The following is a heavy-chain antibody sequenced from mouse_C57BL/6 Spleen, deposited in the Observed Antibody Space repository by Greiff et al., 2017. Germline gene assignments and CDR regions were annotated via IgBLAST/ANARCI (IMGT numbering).Heavy chain of an antibody. V-gene: IGHV1-55*01. Sequence: QVHVKQPGAELVKPGASVKMSCKASGYTFTSYWITWVKQRPGQGLEWIGDIYPGSGSTNYNEKFKSKATLTVDTSSSTAYMQLSSLTSEDSAVYYCAIYSNYVGYWGQGTTLTVSS. CDR2: IYPGSGST. CDR1: GYTFTSYW. D-gene: IGHD2-5*01. CDR3: AIYSNYVGY. J-gene: IGHJ2*01.